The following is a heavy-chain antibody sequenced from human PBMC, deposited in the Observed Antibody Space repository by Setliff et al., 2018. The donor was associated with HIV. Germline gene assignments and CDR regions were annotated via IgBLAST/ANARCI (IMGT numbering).Heavy chain of an antibody. V-gene: IGHV4-4*09. Sequence: SETPSLTCAVSGDSIGTYSWHWLRQPPGKGLEWIGYIYGSGSTGYNPSLTSRVTMSTDTPNNRFALKLTSVTAADTAVYYCAKRAVQDGTVTSSNWFESWGQGTLVTVSS. J-gene: IGHJ5*01. D-gene: IGHD1-7*01. CDR2: IYGSGST. CDR1: GDSIGTYS. CDR3: AKRAVQDGTVTSSNWFES.